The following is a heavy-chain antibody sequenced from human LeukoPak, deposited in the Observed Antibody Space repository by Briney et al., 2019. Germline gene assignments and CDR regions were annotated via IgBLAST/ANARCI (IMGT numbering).Heavy chain of an antibody. J-gene: IGHJ4*02. Sequence: GASVKVSCKASGYIFTKYVLHWVRQAPGQRPEWMGWIKAGNGDTKYSQNFQDRLTITRDTSASTVYMEPSSLTSEDTALYYCARDDCGDTCYPGGYWGQGTLVTVSS. CDR2: IKAGNGDT. V-gene: IGHV1-3*01. CDR3: ARDDCGDTCYPGGY. CDR1: GYIFTKYV. D-gene: IGHD2-21*01.